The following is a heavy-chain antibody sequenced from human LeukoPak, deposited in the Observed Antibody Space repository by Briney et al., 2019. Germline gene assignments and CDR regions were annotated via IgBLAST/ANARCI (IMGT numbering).Heavy chain of an antibody. Sequence: SETLSLTCTVPGGSISSYYWGWIRQPPGKGLEWIGYIYYSGSTNYNPSLKSRVTTSVDTSKNQFSLKLSSVTAADTAVYYCARGRGIVVVPAAMLFDYWGQGTLVTVSS. CDR3: ARGRGIVVVPAAMLFDY. J-gene: IGHJ4*02. V-gene: IGHV4-59*12. D-gene: IGHD2-2*01. CDR1: GGSISSYY. CDR2: IYYSGST.